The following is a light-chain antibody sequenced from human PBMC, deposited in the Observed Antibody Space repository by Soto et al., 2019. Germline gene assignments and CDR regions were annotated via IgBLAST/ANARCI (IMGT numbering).Light chain of an antibody. CDR1: SSDIGHYDY. Sequence: QSAVTRPASVSGSPGQSITISCTGTSSDIGHYDYVSWYQQHPGKAPKLMIYHVTYRPSGVSNRYSGSKSGNSASLTISGLQADDEADYYCCSLPTRHTYVFGSGPKVPVL. V-gene: IGLV2-14*03. CDR2: HVT. CDR3: CSLPTRHTYV. J-gene: IGLJ1*01.